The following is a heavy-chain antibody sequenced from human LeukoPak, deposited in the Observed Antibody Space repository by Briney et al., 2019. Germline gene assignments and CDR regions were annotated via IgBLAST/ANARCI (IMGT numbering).Heavy chain of an antibody. CDR2: INPSGGST. CDR1: GYTFTSYY. J-gene: IGHJ3*02. CDR3: ARASVLRYFDWFQGDAFDI. D-gene: IGHD3-9*01. V-gene: IGHV1-46*01. Sequence: GASVKVSCKASGYTFTSYYMHWVRQAPGQGLEWMGIINPSGGSTSYAQKFQGRVTMTRDTSTSTVYMELSSLRSEDTAVYYCARASVLRYFDWFQGDAFDIWGQGTMVTVSS.